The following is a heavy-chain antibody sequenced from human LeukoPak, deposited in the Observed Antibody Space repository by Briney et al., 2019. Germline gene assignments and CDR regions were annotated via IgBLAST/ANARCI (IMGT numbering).Heavy chain of an antibody. Sequence: SETLSLTCTVSGGSISSGGYYWSWIRQHPGKGLEWIGYIYYSGSTYYNPSLKSRVTISVDTSKNQFSLKLSSVTAADTAVYYCARGPLQRWLQLPGGYFDYWGQGTLVTVSS. CDR2: IYYSGST. CDR3: ARGPLQRWLQLPGGYFDY. CDR1: GGSISSGGYY. J-gene: IGHJ4*02. V-gene: IGHV4-31*03. D-gene: IGHD5-24*01.